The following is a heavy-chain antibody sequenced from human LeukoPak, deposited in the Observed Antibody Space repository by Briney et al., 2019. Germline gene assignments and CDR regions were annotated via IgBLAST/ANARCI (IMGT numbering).Heavy chain of an antibody. CDR2: IIPIFGTA. Sequence: SVKVSCKASGGTFSSYAISWVRQAPGQGLEWMGGIIPIFGTANYAQKFQGRVTITTDESTSTAYMELSSLRSEDTAVYYCATETVGSGWLQFYFDYWGQGTLVTVSS. J-gene: IGHJ4*02. CDR3: ATETVGSGWLQFYFDY. V-gene: IGHV1-69*05. D-gene: IGHD5-24*01. CDR1: GGTFSSYA.